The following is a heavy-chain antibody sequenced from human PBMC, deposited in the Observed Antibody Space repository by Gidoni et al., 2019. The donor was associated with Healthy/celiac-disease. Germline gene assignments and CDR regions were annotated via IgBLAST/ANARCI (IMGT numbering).Heavy chain of an antibody. CDR3: ARDHRDGYCSGGSCYMGDY. Sequence: QVQLVQSAAEVKKPGSSVKVSCKASGYTFTSYGISWVRQAPGQGREWMGWISAYNGTANYAQKLQGIVTMTTDTSTSTAYMELRRLRSDDTAVYYCARDHRDGYCSGGSCYMGDYLGQGTLVTVSS. CDR1: GYTFTSYG. D-gene: IGHD2-15*01. V-gene: IGHV1-18*01. J-gene: IGHJ4*02. CDR2: ISAYNGTA.